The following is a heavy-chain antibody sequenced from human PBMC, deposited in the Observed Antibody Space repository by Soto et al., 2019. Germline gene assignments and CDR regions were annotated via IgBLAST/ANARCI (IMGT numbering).Heavy chain of an antibody. CDR2: ISAYNGNT. Sequence: ASVKVSCKASGSTFTSYGISWVRQAPGQGLEWMGWISAYNGNTNYAQKLQGRVTMTTDTSTSTAYMELRSLRSDATAVYYCARALYYDFWSGRMNDYYGMDVWGQGTTVTVS. CDR1: GSTFTSYG. J-gene: IGHJ6*02. CDR3: ARALYYDFWSGRMNDYYGMDV. D-gene: IGHD3-3*01. V-gene: IGHV1-18*04.